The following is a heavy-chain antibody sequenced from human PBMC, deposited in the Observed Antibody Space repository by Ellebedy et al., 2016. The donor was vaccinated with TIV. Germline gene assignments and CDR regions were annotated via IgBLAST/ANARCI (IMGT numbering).Heavy chain of an antibody. V-gene: IGHV4-34*01. Sequence: MPSETLSLTCAVYGGSFSGYYWSWIRQSPGKGLEWIGEINRGGNTNYNPSLKSRFTISLDMSKNQFSLKLSSVTAADTAVYYCARVMGYTPYSGSYGRVDWFDPWGQGTLVTVSS. J-gene: IGHJ5*02. CDR1: GGSFSGYY. CDR3: ARVMGYTPYSGSYGRVDWFDP. D-gene: IGHD1-26*01. CDR2: INRGGNT.